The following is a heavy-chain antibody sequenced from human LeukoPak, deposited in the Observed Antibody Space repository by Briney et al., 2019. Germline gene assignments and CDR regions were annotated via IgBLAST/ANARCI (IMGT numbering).Heavy chain of an antibody. D-gene: IGHD2-15*01. CDR3: ARRLGYCSGGSCYGSYYFDY. Sequence: SETLSLTCTVSGGSISSGDYYWSWIRQPPGKGLEWIGYIYYSGRTYYNPSLKSRVTISVDMSKNQFSLKLSSVTAADTAVYYCARRLGYCSGGSCYGSYYFDYWGQGTLVTVSS. CDR2: IYYSGRT. V-gene: IGHV4-30-4*01. CDR1: GGSISSGDYY. J-gene: IGHJ4*02.